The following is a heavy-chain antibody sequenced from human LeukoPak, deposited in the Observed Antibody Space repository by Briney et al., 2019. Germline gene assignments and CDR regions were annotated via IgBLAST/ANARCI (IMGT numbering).Heavy chain of an antibody. D-gene: IGHD3-10*01. V-gene: IGHV4-34*01. CDR3: ARGAPYYYGSGSYTRYFQH. Sequence: SETLSLTCAVYGGSFSGYYWSWIRQPPGKGLEWIGEINHSGSTNYNPSLKSRVTISVDKSKNQFSLKLSSVTDADTAVYYCARGAPYYYGSGSYTRYFQHWGQGTLVTVSS. CDR2: INHSGST. CDR1: GGSFSGYY. J-gene: IGHJ1*01.